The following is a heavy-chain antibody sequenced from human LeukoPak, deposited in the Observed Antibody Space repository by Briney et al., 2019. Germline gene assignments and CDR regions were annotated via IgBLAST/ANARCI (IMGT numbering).Heavy chain of an antibody. Sequence: ASVKISCKVSGYTFTDYYMHWVQQAPGEGLEWMGLVDPEDGETIYAEKFQGRVTITADTSTDTAYMELSSLRSEDTAVYCCATGDYYDSSGYSSDLDYWGQGTLVTVSS. CDR3: ATGDYYDSSGYSSDLDY. V-gene: IGHV1-69-2*01. CDR1: GYTFTDYY. D-gene: IGHD3-22*01. CDR2: VDPEDGET. J-gene: IGHJ4*02.